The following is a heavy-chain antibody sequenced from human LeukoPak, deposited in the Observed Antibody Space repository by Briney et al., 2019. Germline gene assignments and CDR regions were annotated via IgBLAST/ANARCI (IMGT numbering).Heavy chain of an antibody. D-gene: IGHD2-21*02. CDR2: IYYSGST. CDR1: GGSISSYY. Sequence: SETLSLTRTVSGGSISSYYWSWIRQPPGKGLEWIGYIYYSGSTNYNPSLKSRVTISVDTSKNQSSLKLSSVTAADTAVYYCARGVVTAYFDYWGQGTLVTVSS. CDR3: ARGVVTAYFDY. V-gene: IGHV4-59*01. J-gene: IGHJ4*02.